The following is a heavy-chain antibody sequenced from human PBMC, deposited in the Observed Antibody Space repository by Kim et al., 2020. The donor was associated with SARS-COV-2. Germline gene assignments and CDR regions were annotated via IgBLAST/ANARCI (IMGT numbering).Heavy chain of an antibody. J-gene: IGHJ5*02. V-gene: IGHV1-8*01. Sequence: KFQGRVTMTRNTSRSTAYMELSSLRSEDTAVYYCARGREIGGVLGWFDPWGQGTLVTVSS. D-gene: IGHD3-16*01. CDR3: ARGREIGGVLGWFDP.